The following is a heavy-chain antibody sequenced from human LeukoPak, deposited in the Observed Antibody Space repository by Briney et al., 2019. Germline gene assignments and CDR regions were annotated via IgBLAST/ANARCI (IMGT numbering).Heavy chain of an antibody. Sequence: PGGSLRLSCEASGFTFSGYWMHWVRQVPGKGLVWVSRITGDGSSTTYADSVKGRFTISRDNAKNTVFLQMISLRAEDTAVYYCARDTGWYFDLWGRGTLVTVSS. D-gene: IGHD4-17*01. V-gene: IGHV3-74*01. CDR2: ITGDGSST. CDR1: GFTFSGYW. J-gene: IGHJ2*01. CDR3: ARDTGWYFDL.